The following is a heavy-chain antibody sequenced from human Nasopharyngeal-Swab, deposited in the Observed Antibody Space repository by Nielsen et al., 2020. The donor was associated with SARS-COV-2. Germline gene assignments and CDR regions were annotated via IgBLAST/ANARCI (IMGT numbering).Heavy chain of an antibody. Sequence: ASVKVSCKASGYTFTSYGISWVRQAPGQGLEWMGWISAYNGNTNYAQKLQGRVTMTTDTSTSTAYMELRSLRSDDTAVYYCAREGAVAESYYYYYYMDVWGKGTTVTVSS. V-gene: IGHV1-18*01. CDR2: ISAYNGNT. D-gene: IGHD6-19*01. CDR3: AREGAVAESYYYYYYMDV. CDR1: GYTFTSYG. J-gene: IGHJ6*03.